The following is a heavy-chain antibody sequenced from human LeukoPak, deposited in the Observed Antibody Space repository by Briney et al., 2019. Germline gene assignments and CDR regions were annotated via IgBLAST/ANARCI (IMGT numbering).Heavy chain of an antibody. CDR1: GGSISSGAYY. D-gene: IGHD4-11*01. CDR3: AGGIYSNYGRYYYYYMDV. J-gene: IGHJ6*03. Sequence: PSQTLSLTCTVFGGSISSGAYYWSWIRQPAGKGLEWIGRIHTEGSTDYNPSLKSRLTISIDTSKNQFSLRLNSVTAADTAVYYCAGGIYSNYGRYYYYYMDVWGKGTTVTVSS. CDR2: IHTEGST. V-gene: IGHV4-61*02.